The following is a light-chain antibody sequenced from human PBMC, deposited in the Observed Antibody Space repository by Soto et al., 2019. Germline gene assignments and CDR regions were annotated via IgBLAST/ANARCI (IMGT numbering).Light chain of an antibody. J-gene: IGKJ4*01. CDR1: QSVSSY. Sequence: EIGLTQSPATLSLSPGERATLSCRASQSVSSYLAWYQQKPCQAPRLLIYDASNRATGIPARFSGSGSGTDFTHTISCLEPEDFAVYYCQQRSNWPLSFGGGTKGEIK. V-gene: IGKV3-11*01. CDR3: QQRSNWPLS. CDR2: DAS.